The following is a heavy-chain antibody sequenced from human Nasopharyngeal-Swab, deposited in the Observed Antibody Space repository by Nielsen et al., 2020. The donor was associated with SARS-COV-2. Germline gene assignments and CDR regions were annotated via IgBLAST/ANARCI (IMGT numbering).Heavy chain of an antibody. D-gene: IGHD6-19*01. CDR1: GFTFNQYY. CDR2: ISAYNGDT. CDR3: ARPIAVAGGRYYGMDV. V-gene: IGHV1-18*01. Sequence: ASVKVSCKASGFTFNQYYMHWVRQAPGQGLEWMGWISAYNGDTNYAQKLQGRVSMTTDTSTNTAYMELRNLRSDDTAVYYCARPIAVAGGRYYGMDVWGHGTTVTVSS. J-gene: IGHJ6*02.